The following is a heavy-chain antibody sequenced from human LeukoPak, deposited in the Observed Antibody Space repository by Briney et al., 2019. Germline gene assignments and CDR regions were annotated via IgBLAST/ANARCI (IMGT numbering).Heavy chain of an antibody. CDR2: ISSSSSYI. J-gene: IGHJ6*03. D-gene: IGHD4/OR15-4a*01. CDR3: ARGGAYYYYMDV. Sequence: GGTLRLSCAASGFTFSSYGMSWVRQAPGKGLEWVSSISSSSSYIYYADSLKGRFTISRDNAKNSLYLQTNSLRAEDTAVYYCARGGAYYYYMDVWGKGTTVTVSS. CDR1: GFTFSSYG. V-gene: IGHV3-21*01.